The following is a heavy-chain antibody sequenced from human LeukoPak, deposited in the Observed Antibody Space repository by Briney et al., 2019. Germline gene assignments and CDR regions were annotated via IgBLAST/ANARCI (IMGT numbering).Heavy chain of an antibody. D-gene: IGHD1-26*01. J-gene: IGHJ6*02. CDR1: GGSIGIYY. V-gene: IGHV4-59*08. CDR3: ARHQHGGREHYYGMDV. CDR2: VYHTGTT. Sequence: PSETLSLTCTVSGGSIGIYYWSWIRQPPGKGLEWVCYVYHTGTTSYNPSLKSRVTISVDTSKNHFSVTLNSVTAADTAVYYCARHQHGGREHYYGMDVWGQGTTVTVSS.